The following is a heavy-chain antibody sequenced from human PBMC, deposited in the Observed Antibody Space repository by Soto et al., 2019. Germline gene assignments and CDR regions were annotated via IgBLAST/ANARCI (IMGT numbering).Heavy chain of an antibody. CDR1: GGTFSSYA. J-gene: IGHJ6*02. CDR2: IIPISGTA. D-gene: IGHD2-2*01. Sequence: QVQLVQSGAEVKKPGSSVKVSCKASGGTFSSYAISWVRQAPGQGLEWMGGIIPISGTANYAQKFQGRVTNTADESTSTAYMELSSLGSEDTAVYYCARSQGSSTSLEIYYYYYYGMDVWGQGTTVTVSS. V-gene: IGHV1-69*01. CDR3: ARSQGSSTSLEIYYYYYYGMDV.